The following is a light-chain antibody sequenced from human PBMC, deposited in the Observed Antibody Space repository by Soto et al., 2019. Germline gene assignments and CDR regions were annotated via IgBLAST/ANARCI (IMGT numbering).Light chain of an antibody. CDR1: QGIGNT. J-gene: IGKJ4*01. CDR3: QHYVDWALT. CDR2: AAS. Sequence: EIVITQSPATLSVSPGEGATLSCRASQGIGNTLAWYQQKPGQTPSLLIYAASIRATGVPARFSGSGSGTDFTLTINSLQSEDFAVYYCQHYVDWALTFGGGTKVESK. V-gene: IGKV3-15*01.